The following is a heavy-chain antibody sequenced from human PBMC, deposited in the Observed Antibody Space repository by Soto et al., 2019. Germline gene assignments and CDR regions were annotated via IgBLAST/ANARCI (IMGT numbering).Heavy chain of an antibody. CDR2: ISGSGGST. CDR3: AKVGEGYCSGGSCPPLPYGMDV. J-gene: IGHJ6*02. CDR1: GFTFSSYA. V-gene: IGHV3-23*01. D-gene: IGHD2-15*01. Sequence: PGGSLRLSCAASGFTFSSYAMSWVRQAPGKGLEWVSAISGSGGSTYYADSVKGRFTISRDNSKNTLYLQMNSLRAEDTAVYYCAKVGEGYCSGGSCPPLPYGMDVWGQGTTVTVSS.